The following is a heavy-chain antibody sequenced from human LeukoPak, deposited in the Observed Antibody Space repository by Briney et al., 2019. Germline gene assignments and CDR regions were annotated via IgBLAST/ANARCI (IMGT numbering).Heavy chain of an antibody. CDR2: VSYDGGTK. Sequence: GGSLRLSCEASGFIFSGNAMHWVRQAPGKGLEWVAVVSYDGGTKYYAESVRGRFTIARDNSKNTLYLQMNSLRGDDTAVYYCARDFGSGWSTYYYYYMDVWGKGTTVTVSS. V-gene: IGHV3-30*04. CDR3: ARDFGSGWSTYYYYYMDV. J-gene: IGHJ6*03. D-gene: IGHD6-19*01. CDR1: GFIFSGNA.